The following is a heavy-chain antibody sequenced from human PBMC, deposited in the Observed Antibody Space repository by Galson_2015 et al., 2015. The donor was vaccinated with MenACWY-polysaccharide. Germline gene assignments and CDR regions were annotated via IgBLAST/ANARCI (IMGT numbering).Heavy chain of an antibody. D-gene: IGHD5-24*01. Sequence: SLRLSCAASGFTFSDYYMDWVRQAPGKGLEWVSYISSSGTTIYYADSVKGRYTISRDNAKNSLYLQMNSLRAGDTAVYYCAREEMSNKDWYFDLWGRGTLVTVSS. CDR2: ISSSGTTI. V-gene: IGHV3-11*04. CDR1: GFTFSDYY. CDR3: AREEMSNKDWYFDL. J-gene: IGHJ2*01.